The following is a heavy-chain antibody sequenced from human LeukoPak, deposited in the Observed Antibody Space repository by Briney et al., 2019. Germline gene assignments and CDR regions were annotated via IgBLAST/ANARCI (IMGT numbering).Heavy chain of an antibody. Sequence: PSETLSLTCTVSGGSISSYYWSWIRQPPGKGLEWIGYIYYSGSTNYNPSLKSRVTISVDTSKNQFSLKLSSVTAADTAVYYCARDPGGSYYYGSGSYYSSGELDYWGQGTLVTVSS. V-gene: IGHV4-59*12. CDR3: ARDPGGSYYYGSGSYYSSGELDY. CDR1: GGSISSYY. D-gene: IGHD3-10*01. J-gene: IGHJ4*02. CDR2: IYYSGST.